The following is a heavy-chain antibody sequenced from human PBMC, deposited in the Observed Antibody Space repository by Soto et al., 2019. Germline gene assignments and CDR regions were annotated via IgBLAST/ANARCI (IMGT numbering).Heavy chain of an antibody. CDR3: VKDNRGSY. V-gene: IGHV3-7*01. CDR2: INQDGSER. CDR1: GFTFSTSC. D-gene: IGHD3-10*01. Sequence: HPGGTLRLSCAASGFTFSTSCMMWVRQAPGKGLEWVANINQDGSERYYVDSVKGRFTISRDNAKNSLYMQMNSLRAEDTAVYYCVKDNRGSYWGQGTLVTVSS. J-gene: IGHJ4*02.